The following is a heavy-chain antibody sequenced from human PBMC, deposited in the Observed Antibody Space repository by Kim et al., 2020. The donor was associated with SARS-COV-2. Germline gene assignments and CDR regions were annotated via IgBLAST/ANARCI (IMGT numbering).Heavy chain of an antibody. V-gene: IGHV4-59*01. D-gene: IGHD3-9*01. CDR3: ARAGTYDILTGYYPSYYFDY. Sequence: RVTISVDTSKNQFSLKLSSVTAADTAVYYCARAGTYDILTGYYPSYYFDYWGQGTLVTVSS. J-gene: IGHJ4*02.